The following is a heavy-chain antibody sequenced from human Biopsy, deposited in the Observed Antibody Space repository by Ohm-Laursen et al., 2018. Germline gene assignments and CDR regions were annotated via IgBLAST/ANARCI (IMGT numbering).Heavy chain of an antibody. Sequence: SETLSLTCAVYGGSFNGYFWSWIRQPPGKGLEWIGDITQSGSTNYSPSLKSRVTISVDTAKKQFSLSLRSVTAADTAVYYCARVPLPGIGAAYQGRFLYGMDVWGQRTTVSVSS. D-gene: IGHD6-13*01. CDR2: ITQSGST. CDR1: GGSFNGYF. J-gene: IGHJ6*02. CDR3: ARVPLPGIGAAYQGRFLYGMDV. V-gene: IGHV4-34*01.